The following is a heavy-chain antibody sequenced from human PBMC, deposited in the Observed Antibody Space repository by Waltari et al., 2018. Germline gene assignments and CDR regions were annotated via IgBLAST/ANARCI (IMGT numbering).Heavy chain of an antibody. D-gene: IGHD3-10*01. V-gene: IGHV4-39*02. CDR3: ARSFGGSGCYKFDF. CDR1: GGSISTSTHY. CDR2: VDYNGNV. J-gene: IGHJ4*02. Sequence: QLQLQESGPRLVKSSETLSLTCTVSGGSISTSTHYWAWIRQTPGKGPAWIGSVDYNGNVYYNPSLESRVTMSVDTSKNHFSLDLESVTTPDTSIYFCARSFGGSGCYKFDFWGQGILVTVSS.